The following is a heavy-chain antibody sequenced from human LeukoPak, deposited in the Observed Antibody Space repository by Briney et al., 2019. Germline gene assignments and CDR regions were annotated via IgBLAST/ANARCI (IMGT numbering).Heavy chain of an antibody. V-gene: IGHV4-39*01. CDR3: ARHGVSSGYVCAVDS. Sequence: SETLSLTCTVSVGSISISSYYWGWIRQPPEKGLEWIGSIYYSGSTYYNPSLKSRVTISVDTSKNQFSLQLSSETAADTAVYYCARHGVSSGYVCAVDSWGQGTLVTVSS. D-gene: IGHD3-22*01. CDR1: VGSISISSYY. CDR2: IYYSGST. J-gene: IGHJ4*02.